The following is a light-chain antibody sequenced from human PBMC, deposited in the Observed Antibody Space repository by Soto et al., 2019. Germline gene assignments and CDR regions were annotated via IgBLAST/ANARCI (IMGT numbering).Light chain of an antibody. Sequence: DIQMTKSPSTLSASVGDRVTINCRASQSISSWLAWYQQKPGKAPKLLIYDASSLESGVPSRFSGSGSGTEFTLTISSLQPDDFATYYCQQYNSYSPLTFGKGTKVAIK. CDR3: QQYNSYSPLT. CDR1: QSISSW. CDR2: DAS. J-gene: IGKJ1*01. V-gene: IGKV1-5*01.